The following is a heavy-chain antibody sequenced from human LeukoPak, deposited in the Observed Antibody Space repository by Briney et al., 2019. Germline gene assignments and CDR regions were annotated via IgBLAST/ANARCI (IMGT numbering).Heavy chain of an antibody. Sequence: ASVKVSCKASGGTFSSYAISWVRQAPGQGLEWMGRIIPILGIANYAQKFQGRVTITADKSTGTAYMVLSSLRSEDTAVYYCARGFHRLYGSGSCYNPEFDYWGQGTLVTVSS. J-gene: IGHJ4*02. CDR1: GGTFSSYA. CDR3: ARGFHRLYGSGSCYNPEFDY. D-gene: IGHD3-10*01. V-gene: IGHV1-69*04. CDR2: IIPILGIA.